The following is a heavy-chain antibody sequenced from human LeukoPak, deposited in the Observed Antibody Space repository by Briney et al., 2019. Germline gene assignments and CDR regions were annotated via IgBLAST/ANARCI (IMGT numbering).Heavy chain of an antibody. CDR2: INHSGST. CDR1: GGSFSGYY. Sequence: TSETLSLTCAVYGGSFSGYYWSWIRQPPGKGLEWIGEINHSGSTNYNPSLKSRVTMSVDTSKNQFSLKLSSVTAADTAVYYCARHESLNWFDPWGQGTLVTVSS. V-gene: IGHV4-34*01. CDR3: ARHESLNWFDP. J-gene: IGHJ5*02.